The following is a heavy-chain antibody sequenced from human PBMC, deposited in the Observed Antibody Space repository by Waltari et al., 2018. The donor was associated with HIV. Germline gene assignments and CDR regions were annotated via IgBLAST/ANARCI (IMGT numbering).Heavy chain of an antibody. CDR3: ARSVVRGVITDGIDY. V-gene: IGHV1-69*13. D-gene: IGHD3-10*01. J-gene: IGHJ4*02. CDR2: IIPIFGTA. CDR1: GGTFSSAA. Sequence: QVQLVQSGAEVKKPGSSVKVSCKASGGTFSSAAISWVRQAPGQGLAWMGGIIPIFGTANYAQKFQGRVTITADESTSTAYMELSSLRSEDTAVYYCARSVVRGVITDGIDYWGQGTLVTVSS.